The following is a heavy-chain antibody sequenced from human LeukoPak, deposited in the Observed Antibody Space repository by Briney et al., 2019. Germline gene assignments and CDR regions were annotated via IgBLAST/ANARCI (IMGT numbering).Heavy chain of an antibody. V-gene: IGHV3-23*01. Sequence: TGGSLRLSCAASGFTFSSYAMSWVRQAPGKGLEWVSAISGSGGSTYYADSVKGRFTISRDNSKNTLYLQMDSLRAEDTAVYYCAKVDIEYNWNDGESLDYWGQGTLVTVSP. CDR3: AKVDIEYNWNDGESLDY. CDR1: GFTFSSYA. D-gene: IGHD1-1*01. J-gene: IGHJ4*02. CDR2: ISGSGGST.